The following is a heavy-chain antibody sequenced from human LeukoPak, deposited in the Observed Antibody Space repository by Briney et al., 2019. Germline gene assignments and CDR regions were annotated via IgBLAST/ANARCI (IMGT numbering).Heavy chain of an antibody. Sequence: SETLSLTCAVYSGSFSGYYWSWIRQPPGKGLEWIGEINHSGSTNYNPSLKSRVTISVDTSKNQFSLKLSSVTAADTAVYYCASRYYYGSRLNDYWGQGTLVTVSS. CDR3: ASRYYYGSRLNDY. CDR2: INHSGST. D-gene: IGHD3-22*01. CDR1: SGSFSGYY. V-gene: IGHV4-34*01. J-gene: IGHJ4*02.